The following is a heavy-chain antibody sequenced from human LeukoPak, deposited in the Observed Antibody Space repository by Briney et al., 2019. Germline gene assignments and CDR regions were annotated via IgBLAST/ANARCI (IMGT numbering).Heavy chain of an antibody. CDR2: INPNSGGT. J-gene: IGHJ4*02. D-gene: IGHD3-22*01. V-gene: IGHV1-2*04. CDR1: GYTFTGYY. Sequence: ASVKVSCKASGYTFTGYYMHWVRQAPGQGLEWMGWINPNSGGTNYAQKFQGWVTMTRDTSISTAYMELSRLRSDDTAVYYCARGIDRSSGYIGYWGQGTLVTVSS. CDR3: ARGIDRSSGYIGY.